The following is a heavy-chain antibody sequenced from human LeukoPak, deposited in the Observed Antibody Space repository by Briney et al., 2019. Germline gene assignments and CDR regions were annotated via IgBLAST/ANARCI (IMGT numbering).Heavy chain of an antibody. CDR3: ARVFENYYGSGRFGRFAFDI. D-gene: IGHD3-10*01. J-gene: IGHJ3*02. CDR2: INPSGGST. Sequence: GASVKVSCKASGYTFTSYYMHWVRQAPGQGLEWMGIINPSGGSTGYAQKFQGRVTMTRDTSTSTVYMELSSLRSEDTAVYYCARVFENYYGSGRFGRFAFDIWGQGTMVTVSS. CDR1: GYTFTSYY. V-gene: IGHV1-46*01.